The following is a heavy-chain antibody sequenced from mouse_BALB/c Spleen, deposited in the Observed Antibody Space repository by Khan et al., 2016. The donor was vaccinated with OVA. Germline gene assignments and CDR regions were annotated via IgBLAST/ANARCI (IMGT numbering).Heavy chain of an antibody. CDR1: GYTFTSYW. CDR2: IYPGNTDT. D-gene: IGHD4-1*01. Sequence: VQLKQSGTVLARPGASVKMSCKASGYTFTSYWMHWVKQRPGQGPEWIGDIYPGNTDTNYNQKFKGKAKLTAVTSTSTAYMELSSLTNEDSAVYYCTRRNWDVAWLAYWGQGTLVTVSA. V-gene: IGHV1-5*01. CDR3: TRRNWDVAWLAY. J-gene: IGHJ3*01.